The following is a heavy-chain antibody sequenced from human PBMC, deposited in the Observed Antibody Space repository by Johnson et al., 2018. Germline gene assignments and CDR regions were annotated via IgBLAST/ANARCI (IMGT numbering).Heavy chain of an antibody. CDR1: GFTFSSYG. Sequence: VQLVETGGGVVQPGRSLRLSCTASGFTFSSYGMHWVRQAPGKGLEWVAVIYSGGITYYADSMKGRFTISRDNSKNTLYLQMNSLRAEDTALYYCAKDTVVVVPAADYYYYYYMDVWGKGTTVTVSS. D-gene: IGHD2-2*01. CDR2: IYSGGIT. V-gene: IGHV3-NL1*01. J-gene: IGHJ6*03. CDR3: AKDTVVVVPAADYYYYYYMDV.